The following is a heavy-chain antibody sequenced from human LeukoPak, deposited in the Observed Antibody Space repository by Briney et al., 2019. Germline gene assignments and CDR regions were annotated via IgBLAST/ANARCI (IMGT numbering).Heavy chain of an antibody. CDR3: AKDRYSSSPGY. CDR1: GFTFSSYA. D-gene: IGHD6-13*01. J-gene: IGHJ4*02. V-gene: IGHV3-23*01. CDR2: ISGSAGST. Sequence: GGSLRLSCAASGFTFSSYAMSWVRQAPGKGLEWVSGISGSAGSTYYADSVKGRFTISRDNSKNTLYLQLNSLRAEDTAVYYCAKDRYSSSPGYWGQGTLVTVSS.